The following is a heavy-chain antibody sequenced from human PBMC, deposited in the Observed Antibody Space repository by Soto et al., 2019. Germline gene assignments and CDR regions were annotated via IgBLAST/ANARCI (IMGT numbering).Heavy chain of an antibody. CDR3: ARGSTDGGWYFDL. CDR2: IGTAGDT. Sequence: EVQLVESGGGLVQPGGSLRLSCAASGFTFSSYDMHWVRQATGKGLEWVSAIGTAGDTYYPGSVKGRFTISRENAKNSLYLQMNSLRAGDTAVYYCARGSTDGGWYFDLWGRGTLVTVSS. CDR1: GFTFSSYD. V-gene: IGHV3-13*01. D-gene: IGHD4-17*01. J-gene: IGHJ2*01.